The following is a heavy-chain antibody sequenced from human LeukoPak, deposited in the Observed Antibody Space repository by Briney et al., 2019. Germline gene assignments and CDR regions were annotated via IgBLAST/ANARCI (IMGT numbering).Heavy chain of an antibody. CDR1: GFTFTSYW. CDR2: IKENGNEQ. V-gene: IGHV3-7*01. J-gene: IGHJ3*02. Sequence: GGSLRLSCEASGFTFTSYWMSWVRQAPGKGPEWVAHIKENGNEQYYADSVKGRFTISRDNVKQSLGLQMNSLRDEDTAVDYCARGPGDFDASDIWGQGTMVTVSS. CDR3: ARGPGDFDASDI. D-gene: IGHD1-14*01.